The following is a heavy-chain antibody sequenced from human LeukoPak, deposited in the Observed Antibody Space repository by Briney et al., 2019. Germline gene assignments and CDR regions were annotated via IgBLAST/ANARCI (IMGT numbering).Heavy chain of an antibody. CDR3: ARGRVYSSGWGPNWFDP. D-gene: IGHD6-19*01. CDR2: INHSGST. Sequence: SETLSLTCAVYGGSFSGYYWSWIRQPPGKGLEWIGEINHSGSTNYNPTLTSRVTISVDTSKNQFSLKLSSVTAADTAVYYCARGRVYSSGWGPNWFDPWGQGTLVTVSS. V-gene: IGHV4-34*01. J-gene: IGHJ5*02. CDR1: GGSFSGYY.